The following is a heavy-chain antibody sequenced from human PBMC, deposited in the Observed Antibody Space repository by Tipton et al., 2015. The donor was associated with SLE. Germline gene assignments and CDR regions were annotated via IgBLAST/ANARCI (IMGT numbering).Heavy chain of an antibody. V-gene: IGHV4-59*12. CDR3: ARLTPWGYDY. CDR1: NGSINYYH. CDR2: ISYSGAT. D-gene: IGHD7-27*01. J-gene: IGHJ4*02. Sequence: TLSLTCTVSNGSINYYHWSWIRQPPGKGLMLIGSISYSGATSYNPSLKSRVTISVDTSKNHFSLSLISVTAADTAVYYCARLTPWGYDYWGPGMLVTVSS.